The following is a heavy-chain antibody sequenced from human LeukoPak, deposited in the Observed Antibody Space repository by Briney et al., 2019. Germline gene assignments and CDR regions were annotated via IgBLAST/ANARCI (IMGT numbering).Heavy chain of an antibody. CDR1: GFTFSDYY. CDR3: ARDLSRGQQLDHYFDY. CDR2: ISSSGSTI. Sequence: GGSLRLSCAASGFTFSDYYMSWIRQAPGKGLEWVSYISSSGSTIYYADSVKGRFAISRDNAKNSLYLQMNSLRAEDTAVSYCARDLSRGQQLDHYFDYWGQGTLVTVSS. V-gene: IGHV3-11*04. D-gene: IGHD6-13*01. J-gene: IGHJ4*02.